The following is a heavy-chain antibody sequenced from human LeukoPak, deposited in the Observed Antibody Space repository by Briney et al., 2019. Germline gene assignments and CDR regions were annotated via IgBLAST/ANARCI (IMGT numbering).Heavy chain of an antibody. J-gene: IGHJ3*02. CDR2: ISSSGSTI. Sequence: GGSLRLSCAASGFTFSDYYMSWIRQAPGKGLEGVSYISSSGSTIYYADSVKGRFTISRDNAKNSLYLQMNSLRGDDTALYYCAKGRKSSYDAFDIWGQGTMVTVSS. V-gene: IGHV3-11*01. CDR1: GFTFSDYY. CDR3: AKGRKSSYDAFDI.